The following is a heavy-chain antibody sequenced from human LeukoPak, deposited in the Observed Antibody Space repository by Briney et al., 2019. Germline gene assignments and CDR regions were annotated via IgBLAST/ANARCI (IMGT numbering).Heavy chain of an antibody. V-gene: IGHV1-2*02. CDR3: ARSARPREFFDY. J-gene: IGHJ4*02. CDR1: GYTFTGYY. Sequence: ASVKVSCKASGYTFTGYYMHCVRQAPGQGLEWMGWINPNSGGTNYAQKFQGRVTMTRDTSISTAYMELSRLRSDDTAVYYCARSARPREFFDYWGQGTLVTVSS. CDR2: INPNSGGT. D-gene: IGHD6-6*01.